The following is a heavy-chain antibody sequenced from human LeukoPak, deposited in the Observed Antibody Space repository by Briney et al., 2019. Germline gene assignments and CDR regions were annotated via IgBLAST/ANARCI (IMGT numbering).Heavy chain of an antibody. J-gene: IGHJ5*02. V-gene: IGHV4-4*07. CDR3: ARDSSDCSGGSCSLPNWFDP. CDR1: GGSISTYY. CDR2: IYTSGST. Sequence: PSGTLSLTCTVSGGSISTYYWSWIRQPAGKGLEWIGRIYTSGSTNYNPSLKSRVTMSVDTSKNQFSLKLSSVTAADTAVYYCARDSSDCSGGSCSLPNWFDPWGQGTLVTVSS. D-gene: IGHD2-15*01.